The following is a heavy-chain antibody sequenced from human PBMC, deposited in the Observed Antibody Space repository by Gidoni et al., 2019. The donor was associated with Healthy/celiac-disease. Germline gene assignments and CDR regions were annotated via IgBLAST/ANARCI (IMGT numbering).Heavy chain of an antibody. CDR1: GFTLSDYY. CDR3: ARDQYCSGGSCYHAYYYGMDV. J-gene: IGHJ6*02. V-gene: IGHV3-11*06. Sequence: QVQLVESGGGLVKPGGSLRLSCAASGFTLSDYYMSWIRQAPGKGLEWVSYISSSSSYTNYADSVKGRFTISRDNAKNSLYLQMNSLRAEDTAVYYCARDQYCSGGSCYHAYYYGMDVWGQGTTVTVSS. D-gene: IGHD2-15*01. CDR2: ISSSSSYT.